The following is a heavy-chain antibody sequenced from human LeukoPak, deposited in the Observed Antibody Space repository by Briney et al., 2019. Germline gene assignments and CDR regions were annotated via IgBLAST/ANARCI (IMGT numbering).Heavy chain of an antibody. D-gene: IGHD5-24*01. Sequence: GGSLRLSCAASGFTFSSYSMNWVRQAPGKGLEWVSSISSSSSYIYYADSVKGRFTISRDNAKNSLYLQMNSLRAEDTAVYYCARARDGYNAKFDYWGQGTLVTVSS. CDR3: ARARDGYNAKFDY. CDR1: GFTFSSYS. CDR2: ISSSSSYI. V-gene: IGHV3-21*01. J-gene: IGHJ4*02.